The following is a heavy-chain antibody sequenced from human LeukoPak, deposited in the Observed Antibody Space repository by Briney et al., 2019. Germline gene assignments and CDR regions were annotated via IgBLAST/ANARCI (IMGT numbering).Heavy chain of an antibody. CDR2: IRSSSYT. J-gene: IGHJ4*02. CDR1: GFTFSSYS. Sequence: GGSLRLSCAASGFTFSSYSMNWVRQASGKGLEWVSSIRSSSYTYYADSVKGRFTISRDNAKNSLYLQMNSLTPEDTAVYYCARAKDDFCDYWGQGTLVTVSS. V-gene: IGHV3-21*01. CDR3: ARAKDDFCDY. D-gene: IGHD3/OR15-3a*01.